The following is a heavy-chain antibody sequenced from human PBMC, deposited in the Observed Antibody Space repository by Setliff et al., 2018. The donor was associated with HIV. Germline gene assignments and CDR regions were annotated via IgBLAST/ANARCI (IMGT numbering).Heavy chain of an antibody. CDR1: GGSLSDYH. CDR3: ARDQRLLGVQPPYWYFDL. CDR2: ISHSGIT. V-gene: IGHV4-34*01. Sequence: SETLSLTCGVFGGSLSDYHWNWIRQPPGKGLEWIGEISHSGITNYNSSLKSRVSISVDTSKNRFSLRLSSLTAADTAVYYCARDQRLLGVQPPYWYFDLWG. J-gene: IGHJ2*01. D-gene: IGHD2-2*01.